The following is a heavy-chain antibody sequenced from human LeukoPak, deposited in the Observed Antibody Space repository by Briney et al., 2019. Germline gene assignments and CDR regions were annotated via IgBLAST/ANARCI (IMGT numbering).Heavy chain of an antibody. CDR2: IISSSSYI. Sequence: GGSLRLSCAASGFTFSSYSMNWVRQAPGKGLEWVSSIISSSSYIYYADSVKGRFTISRDNAKNSLYMQMNSLRDEDTAVYYCALSSGYLFDYWGQGTLVTVSA. CDR3: ALSSGYLFDY. J-gene: IGHJ4*02. CDR1: GFTFSSYS. V-gene: IGHV3-21*01. D-gene: IGHD3-22*01.